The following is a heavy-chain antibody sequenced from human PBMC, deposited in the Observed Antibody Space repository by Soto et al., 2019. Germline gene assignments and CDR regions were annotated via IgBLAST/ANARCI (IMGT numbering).Heavy chain of an antibody. CDR3: AKEVTVTPHPGMDV. CDR1: GFTFSSYA. CDR2: ISGSGGST. J-gene: IGHJ6*02. D-gene: IGHD4-4*01. Sequence: GGSLRLSCAASGFTFSSYAMSWVRQAPGKGLEWVSAISGSGGSTYYADSVKGRFTISRDNSKNTLYLQMNSLGAEDTAVYYCAKEVTVTPHPGMDVWGQGTTVTVSS. V-gene: IGHV3-23*01.